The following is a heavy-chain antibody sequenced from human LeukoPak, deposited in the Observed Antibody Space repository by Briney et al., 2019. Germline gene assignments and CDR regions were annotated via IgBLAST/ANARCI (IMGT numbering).Heavy chain of an antibody. CDR1: GYTFISYG. V-gene: IGHV1-18*01. D-gene: IGHD2-2*01. J-gene: IGHJ6*03. CDR2: ISAYNGNT. CDR3: ARRRPDIVVVPAESYYMDV. Sequence: GASVKVSCKTSGYTFISYGISWVRQAPGQGLEWMGWISAYNGNTNYAQKLQGRVTMTTDTSTRTAYMELRSLRCDDTAVYYCARRRPDIVVVPAESYYMDVSSKGSTVTVSS.